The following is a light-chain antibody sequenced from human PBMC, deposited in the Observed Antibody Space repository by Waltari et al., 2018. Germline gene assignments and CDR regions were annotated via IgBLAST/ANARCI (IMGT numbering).Light chain of an antibody. CDR2: DAS. Sequence: EIVLTQFPATLSLSPGERATLPCRASQSVSSYLAWYQQKPGQAPRLLIYDASNRATGIPARISGSGSGTDFTLTISSLEPEDFAVYYCQQRSSWPSITFGQGTRLEIK. V-gene: IGKV3-11*01. J-gene: IGKJ5*01. CDR3: QQRSSWPSIT. CDR1: QSVSSY.